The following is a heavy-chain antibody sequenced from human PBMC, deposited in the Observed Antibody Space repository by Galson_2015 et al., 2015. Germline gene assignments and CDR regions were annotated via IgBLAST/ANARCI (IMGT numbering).Heavy chain of an antibody. J-gene: IGHJ6*02. CDR1: GDSVSGHSAA. V-gene: IGHV6-1*01. D-gene: IGHD4-17*01. CDR3: ARDYDYGDYEYYYYYGMDV. Sequence: CAISGDSVSGHSAAWNWIRQSQSRGLEWLGRTYYRSKWYNDYAVSVKSRITINPDTSENQFSLQLNSVTPEDTAVYYCARDYDYGDYEYYYYYGMDVWGQGTTVTVSS. CDR2: TYYRSKWYN.